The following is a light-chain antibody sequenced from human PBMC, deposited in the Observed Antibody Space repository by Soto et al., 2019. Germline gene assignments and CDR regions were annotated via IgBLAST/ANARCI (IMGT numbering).Light chain of an antibody. Sequence: DIQMTQSPSTLSASVGDRVTITCRASQSISSWLAWYQQKPGKAPKLLIYKASSLESGVPSRFSGSGSGTEFTLTISSLQPYDCATYYCQKYNSYSPYTFGQGTKLEIK. V-gene: IGKV1-5*03. J-gene: IGKJ2*01. CDR2: KAS. CDR3: QKYNSYSPYT. CDR1: QSISSW.